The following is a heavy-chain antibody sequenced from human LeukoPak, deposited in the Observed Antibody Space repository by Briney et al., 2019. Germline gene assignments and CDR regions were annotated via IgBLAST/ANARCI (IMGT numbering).Heavy chain of an antibody. V-gene: IGHV4-4*07. J-gene: IGHJ6*02. CDR3: ARHVHCTNGVCFPAYGMDV. CDR1: GGSISSYY. CDR2: IYTSGST. Sequence: SETLSLTCTVSGGSISSYYWSWIRQPAGKGLEWIGRIYTSGSTNYNPSLKSRVTISVDTSKNQFSLKLSSVTAADTAVYYCARHVHCTNGVCFPAYGMDVWGQGTTVTVSS. D-gene: IGHD2-8*01.